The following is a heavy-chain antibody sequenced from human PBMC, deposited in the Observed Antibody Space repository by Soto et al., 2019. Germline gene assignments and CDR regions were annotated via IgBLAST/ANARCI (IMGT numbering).Heavy chain of an antibody. CDR2: IYYSGST. Sequence: KASETLSLTCTVSGGSISSSSYYWGWIRQPPGKGLEWIGSIYYSGSTYYNPSLKSRVTISVDTSKNQFSLKLSSVTAADTAVYYCARRRGNRPYYYYYGMDVWGQGTTVTVSS. D-gene: IGHD2-15*01. CDR1: GGSISSSSYY. CDR3: ARRRGNRPYYYYYGMDV. J-gene: IGHJ6*02. V-gene: IGHV4-39*01.